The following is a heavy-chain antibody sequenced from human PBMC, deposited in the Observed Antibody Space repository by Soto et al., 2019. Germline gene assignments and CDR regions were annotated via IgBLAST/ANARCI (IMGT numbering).Heavy chain of an antibody. D-gene: IGHD2-15*01. Sequence: SETLSLTCTVSGGSISSGDYYWSWIRQPPGKGLEWIGYIYYSGGTYYNPSLKSRVTISVDTSKNQFSLKLSSVTAADTAVYYCARDRNGGSPFDYWGQGTLVTVSS. V-gene: IGHV4-30-4*01. CDR3: ARDRNGGSPFDY. J-gene: IGHJ4*02. CDR1: GGSISSGDYY. CDR2: IYYSGGT.